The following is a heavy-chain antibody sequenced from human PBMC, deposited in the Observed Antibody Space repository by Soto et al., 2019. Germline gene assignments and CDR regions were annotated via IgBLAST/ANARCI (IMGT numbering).Heavy chain of an antibody. V-gene: IGHV3-21*01. CDR3: AREMPPSLYFDY. CDR1: GFTFSSYS. Sequence: GGSLRLSCAASGFTFSSYSMNWVRRAPGKGLEWVSSISSSSSYIYYADSVKGRFTISRDNAKNSLYLQMNSLRAEDTAVYYCAREMPPSLYFDYWGQGTLVTVSS. CDR2: ISSSSSYI. J-gene: IGHJ4*02. D-gene: IGHD3-16*02.